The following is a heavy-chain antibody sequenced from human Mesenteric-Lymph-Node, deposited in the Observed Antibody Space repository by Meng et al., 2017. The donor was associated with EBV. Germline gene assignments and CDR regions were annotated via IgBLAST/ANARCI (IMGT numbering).Heavy chain of an antibody. CDR2: MNPNSDNT. CDR3: ARKESYYGSGSFFFEH. V-gene: IGHV1-8*01. Sequence: QVQLVQSGARVKKPGASVKVSCKASGYTFTSYDVNWVRQAPGQGLEWMGWMNPNSDNTGYAQKFQGRVTMTWDTSISTAYMELSSLRSEDTAVYYCARKESYYGSGSFFFEHWGQGTLVTVSS. CDR1: GYTFTSYD. D-gene: IGHD3-10*01. J-gene: IGHJ4*02.